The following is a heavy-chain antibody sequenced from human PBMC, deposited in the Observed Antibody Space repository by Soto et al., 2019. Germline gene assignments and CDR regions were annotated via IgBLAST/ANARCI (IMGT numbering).Heavy chain of an antibody. V-gene: IGHV4-59*08. J-gene: IGHJ3*02. CDR2: IYYSGST. D-gene: IGHD3-10*01. Sequence: SETLSLTCTVSGCSISSYYWSWIRQPPGKGLEWIGYIYYSGSTNYNPSLKSRVTISVDTSKNQFSLKLSSVTAADTAVYYCARLSLWFGEHHDAFDIWGQGTMVTVSS. CDR3: ARLSLWFGEHHDAFDI. CDR1: GCSISSYY.